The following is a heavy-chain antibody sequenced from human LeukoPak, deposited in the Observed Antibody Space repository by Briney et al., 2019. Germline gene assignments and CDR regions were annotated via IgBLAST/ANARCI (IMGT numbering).Heavy chain of an antibody. D-gene: IGHD3-22*01. CDR1: GGSISSSSNY. Sequence: PSETLSLTCTVSGGSISSSSNYWGWIRQPPGKGLEWIGSIYYSGSTYYNPSLKSRVTISVDTSKNQFSLKLSSVTAADTAVYYCARDRYYYDSSGYCRFDYWGQGTLVTVSS. J-gene: IGHJ4*02. CDR3: ARDRYYYDSSGYCRFDY. V-gene: IGHV4-39*07. CDR2: IYYSGST.